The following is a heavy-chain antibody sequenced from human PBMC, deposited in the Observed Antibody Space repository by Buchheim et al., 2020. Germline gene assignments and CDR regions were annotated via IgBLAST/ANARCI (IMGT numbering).Heavy chain of an antibody. CDR3: AKGAEEVLRNFDWLLSGTPLGD. CDR1: GFTFNSSV. V-gene: IGHV3-23*01. J-gene: IGHJ4*02. Sequence: EVQLLESGGGLVQPGGSLRLSCAASGFTFNSSVMNWVRQAPGKGLEWVSAISGNGRRTYYADSVKGRFSISRDNSKNTLYLQMNSLRAEDTAVYYCAKGAEEVLRNFDWLLSGTPLGDWGQGTL. CDR2: ISGNGRRT. D-gene: IGHD3-9*01.